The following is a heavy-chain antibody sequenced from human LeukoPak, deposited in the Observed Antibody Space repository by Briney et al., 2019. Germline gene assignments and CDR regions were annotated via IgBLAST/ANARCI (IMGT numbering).Heavy chain of an antibody. CDR3: AKDMGTLVLPAAIEDASYGMDV. Sequence: GRSLKLSCAASGFTFADYAMHWVRQAPGKGLEWVSGISWNGGSIGYADSVKGRFTISRDNAKNSLYLQMNSLRAEDTALYYCAKDMGTLVLPAAIEDASYGMDVWGQGTTVTVSS. CDR1: GFTFADYA. V-gene: IGHV3-9*01. CDR2: ISWNGGSI. J-gene: IGHJ6*02. D-gene: IGHD2-2*02.